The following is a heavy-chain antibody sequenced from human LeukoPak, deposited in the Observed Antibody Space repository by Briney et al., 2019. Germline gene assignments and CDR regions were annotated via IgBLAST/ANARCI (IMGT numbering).Heavy chain of an antibody. CDR3: ARGEPAFSSGWYTYYFDY. Sequence: SETLSLTCAVYGGSFSGYYWSWIRQPPGKGLEWIGEINHSGSTNYNPSLKSRVTISVDTSKNHFSLKLSSMTAADTAVYYCARGEPAFSSGWYTYYFDYWGQGTLVTVSS. CDR2: INHSGST. J-gene: IGHJ4*02. D-gene: IGHD6-19*01. CDR1: GGSFSGYY. V-gene: IGHV4-34*01.